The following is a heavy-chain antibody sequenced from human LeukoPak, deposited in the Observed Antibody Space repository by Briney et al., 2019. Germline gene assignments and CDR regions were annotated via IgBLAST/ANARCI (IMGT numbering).Heavy chain of an antibody. CDR3: VRGAPFDY. CDR1: GFTFSNYW. J-gene: IGHJ4*02. Sequence: GGSVRLSCAAWGFTFSNYWMHWLRHARGDGRIGLSRINSDGSSTAYADSVKGRFTISRDNAKNTLYLQMNSLRVEDTAVYYCVRGAPFDYWGQGILVTVSS. V-gene: IGHV3-74*01. CDR2: INSDGSST.